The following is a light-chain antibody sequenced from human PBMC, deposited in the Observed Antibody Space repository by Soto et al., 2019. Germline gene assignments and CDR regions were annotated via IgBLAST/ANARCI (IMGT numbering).Light chain of an antibody. CDR2: EVS. Sequence: QSALTQPPSASGSPGQSVTISCTGTSSDVGAYNSVSWYQHYPGKAPKLLIYEVSKRPSGVPDRVSGSKSGNTASLTVSGLQAEDEADYYCSSYAGATNLVFGGGTELTVL. CDR1: SSDVGAYNS. V-gene: IGLV2-8*01. J-gene: IGLJ2*01. CDR3: SSYAGATNLV.